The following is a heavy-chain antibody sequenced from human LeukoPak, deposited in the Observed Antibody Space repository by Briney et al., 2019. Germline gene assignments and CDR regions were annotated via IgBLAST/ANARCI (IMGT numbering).Heavy chain of an antibody. CDR3: ARAALVVVAPLDYYYGMDV. D-gene: IGHD2-15*01. CDR1: GRSISSYY. J-gene: IGHJ6*02. Sequence: SETLSLTCTVSGRSISSYYWSWIRQPPGKGLAWIGYIYYSGSTNYNPSLKSRVTISVDTSKNQFSLKLSSVTAADTAVYYCARAALVVVAPLDYYYGMDVWGQGTTVTVSS. CDR2: IYYSGST. V-gene: IGHV4-59*01.